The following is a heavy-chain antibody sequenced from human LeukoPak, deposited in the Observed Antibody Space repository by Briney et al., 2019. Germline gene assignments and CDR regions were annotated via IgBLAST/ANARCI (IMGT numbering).Heavy chain of an antibody. CDR1: GGTFSSYA. CDR3: ARDREKLPLAFDI. D-gene: IGHD1-26*01. J-gene: IGHJ3*02. CDR2: IIPILGIA. V-gene: IGHV1-69*04. Sequence: VASVKVSCKASGGTFSSYAISWVRQAPGQGLEWMGRIIPILGIANYAQKFQGRVTITADKSTSTAYMELSSLRSEDTAVYYCARDREKLPLAFDIWGQGTMVTVSS.